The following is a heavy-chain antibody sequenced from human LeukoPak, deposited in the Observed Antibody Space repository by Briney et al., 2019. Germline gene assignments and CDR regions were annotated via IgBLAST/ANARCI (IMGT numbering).Heavy chain of an antibody. D-gene: IGHD6-13*01. CDR1: GFTFSSYA. J-gene: IGHJ4*02. Sequence: PSGGSLRLSCAASGFTFSSYAMSWVRQAPGKGLEWVSAISGSGGSTYYADSVKGRFTISRDNAKNSLYLQMDSLRAEDTAVYYCARDGASIAESLGYWGQGTLVTVSS. CDR2: ISGSGGST. V-gene: IGHV3-23*01. CDR3: ARDGASIAESLGY.